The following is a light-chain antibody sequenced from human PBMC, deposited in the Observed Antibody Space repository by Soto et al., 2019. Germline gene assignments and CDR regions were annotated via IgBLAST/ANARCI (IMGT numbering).Light chain of an antibody. CDR3: GQYNSDSP. V-gene: IGKV1-5*03. Sequence: DIQMTQSPSTLSASEGDRVTITCRASQSISSWLAWYQQKPGQAPKLLIYKASSLESGVPSRFSGSGSGTEFSLTISSLQPDDVATYSCGQYNSDSPFGEGTKVEIK. J-gene: IGKJ1*01. CDR1: QSISSW. CDR2: KAS.